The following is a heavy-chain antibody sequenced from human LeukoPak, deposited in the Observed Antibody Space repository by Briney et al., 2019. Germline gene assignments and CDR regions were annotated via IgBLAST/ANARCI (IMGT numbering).Heavy chain of an antibody. CDR3: ARGGDCYSSENDAFDI. CDR1: GYTFTGYY. J-gene: IGHJ3*02. CDR2: INPNSGGT. V-gene: IGHV1-2*02. D-gene: IGHD2-21*02. Sequence: GASVKVSCKASGYTFTGYYMHWVRQAPGQGLEWMGWINPNSGGTNYAQKFQGRVTMTRDTSTSTAYMELSRLRSDDTAVYYCARGGDCYSSENDAFDIWGQGTMVTVSS.